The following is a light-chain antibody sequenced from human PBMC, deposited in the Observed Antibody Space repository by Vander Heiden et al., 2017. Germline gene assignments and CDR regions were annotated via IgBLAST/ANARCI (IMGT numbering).Light chain of an antibody. Sequence: QSALTQPASVSGSPGQSITISCTGPNRDIGSYNFVSWYQQHPGRAPKLRIYEVTNRPSGFSNRFSGSKSGNTASLTVSGLQAEDEADYYCSSYRDSSTVVFGGGTKLTV. CDR2: EVT. CDR3: SSYRDSSTVV. V-gene: IGLV2-14*03. CDR1: NRDIGSYNF. J-gene: IGLJ2*01.